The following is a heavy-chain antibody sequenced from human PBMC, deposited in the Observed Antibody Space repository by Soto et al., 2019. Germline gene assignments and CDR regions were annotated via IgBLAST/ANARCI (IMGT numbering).Heavy chain of an antibody. J-gene: IGHJ5*02. CDR2: INQSGGT. CDR1: GGSFRGYA. Sequence: SGTLSLTCAIYGGSFRGYALIWVRQYPGKGLEWIGEINQSGGTKYNPAPKSRVTISMDTSKNQFSLKVTSVTAADTSIYYSARFRRSSGYFRLDPWGQGTQVTVSS. CDR3: ARFRRSSGYFRLDP. D-gene: IGHD3-22*01. V-gene: IGHV4-34*01.